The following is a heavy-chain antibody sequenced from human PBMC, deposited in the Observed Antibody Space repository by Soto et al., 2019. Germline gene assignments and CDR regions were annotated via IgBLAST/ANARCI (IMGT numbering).Heavy chain of an antibody. CDR2: IYHSGST. V-gene: IGHV4-38-2*02. Sequence: SETLSLTCAVSGYSISSGYYWGWIRQPPGKGLEWIGSIYHSGSTYYNPSLKSRVTISVDTSKNQFSLKLSSVTAADTAVYYCAREVSGYDSSGHDYWGQGPLVTVSS. J-gene: IGHJ4*02. CDR3: AREVSGYDSSGHDY. D-gene: IGHD3-22*01. CDR1: GYSISSGYY.